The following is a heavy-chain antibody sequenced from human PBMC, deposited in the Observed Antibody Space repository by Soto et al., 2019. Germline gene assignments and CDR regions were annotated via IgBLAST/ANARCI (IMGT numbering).Heavy chain of an antibody. CDR1: GYTFTSYG. V-gene: IGHV1-18*01. D-gene: IGHD5-18*01. CDR2: ISAYNGNT. Sequence: ASVKVSCKASGYTFTSYGISWVRQAAGQGLEWMGWISAYNGNTNYAQKLQGRVTMTTDTSTSTAYMELRSLRSDDTAVYYCARDLSGYSYGPFDYWGQGTLVTVSS. CDR3: ARDLSGYSYGPFDY. J-gene: IGHJ4*02.